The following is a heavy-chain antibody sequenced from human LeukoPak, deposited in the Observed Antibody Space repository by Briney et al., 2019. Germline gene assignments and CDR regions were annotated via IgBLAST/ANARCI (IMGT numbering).Heavy chain of an antibody. V-gene: IGHV3-11*01. CDR1: GFTLSYFQ. J-gene: IGHJ6*02. D-gene: IGHD2-2*01. CDR3: ARVEAAASYGMDV. Sequence: GSLRLSWGSLGFTLSYFQISWVPQGSGEGAGGVSYISSSGSTIYYADSVKGRFTISRDNAKNSLYLQMNSLRAEDTAVYYCARVEAAASYGMDVWGQGTTVTVSS. CDR2: ISSSGSTI.